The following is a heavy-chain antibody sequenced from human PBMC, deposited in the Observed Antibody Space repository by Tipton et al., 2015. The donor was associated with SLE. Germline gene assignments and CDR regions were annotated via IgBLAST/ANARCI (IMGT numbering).Heavy chain of an antibody. CDR1: GYTFTSLD. CDR2: MNPKSGNR. D-gene: IGHD4-17*01. J-gene: IGHJ5*02. V-gene: IGHV1-8*01. CDR3: VRGVTTRLGS. Sequence: QSGAEVKKPGASVKVSCKASGYTFTSLDINWVRQATGQGLEWMGWMNPKSGNRGYAQKFQGRVSMTRNTSISTAYMELSSLRADDTAVYYCVRGVTTRLGSWGQGTLVTVSS.